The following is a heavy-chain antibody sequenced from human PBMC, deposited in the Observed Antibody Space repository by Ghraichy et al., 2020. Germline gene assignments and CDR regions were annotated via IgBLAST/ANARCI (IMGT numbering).Heavy chain of an antibody. CDR1: GFTFSSYS. J-gene: IGHJ5*02. CDR2: ISASSSSI. CDR3: ARKFCSSSCSYLDNWFDP. V-gene: IGHV3-21*01. D-gene: IGHD2-2*01. Sequence: GESLNISCAASGFTFSSYSMNWVRQAPGKGLEWVSYISASSSSIYYADSVKGRFTISRNNAKNPLYLQMNSLRDEDTAVYYCARKFCSSSCSYLDNWFDPWGQGILVTVSS.